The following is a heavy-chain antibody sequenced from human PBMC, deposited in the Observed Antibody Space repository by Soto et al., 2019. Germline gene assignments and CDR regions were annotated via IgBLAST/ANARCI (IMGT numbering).Heavy chain of an antibody. V-gene: IGHV1-18*04. D-gene: IGHD3-10*01. J-gene: IGHJ3*02. CDR1: GYTFTSYG. CDR3: ARDRGDGSGSYYDRDAFNI. CDR2: ISAYNGNT. Sequence: ASVKVSCKASGYTFTSYGISWVRQAPGQGLEWMGWISAYNGNTNYAQKLQGRVTMTTDTSTSTAYMELRSLRSDDTAVYYCARDRGDGSGSYYDRDAFNIWGQGTMVTVSS.